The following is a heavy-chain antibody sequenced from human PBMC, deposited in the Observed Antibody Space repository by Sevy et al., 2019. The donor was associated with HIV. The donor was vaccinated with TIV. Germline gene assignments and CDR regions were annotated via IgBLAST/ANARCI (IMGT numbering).Heavy chain of an antibody. Sequence: ASVKVSCKASGYTFTSYDINWVRQATGQGLEWMGWMNPNSGNTGYAQKFQGRVTITRNTSISTAYMELSSLRSEDTAVYYCARVRGITMITGGAFDIWGQGIMVTVSS. D-gene: IGHD3-22*01. CDR3: ARVRGITMITGGAFDI. CDR2: MNPNSGNT. CDR1: GYTFTSYD. J-gene: IGHJ3*02. V-gene: IGHV1-8*03.